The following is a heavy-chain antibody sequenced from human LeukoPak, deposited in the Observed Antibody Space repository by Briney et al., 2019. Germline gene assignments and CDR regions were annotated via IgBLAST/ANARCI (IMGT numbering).Heavy chain of an antibody. J-gene: IGHJ4*02. V-gene: IGHV3-23*01. D-gene: IGHD6-13*01. CDR1: GFTFSSYA. CDR3: AKDFLLAASSWYRDTGDY. CDR2: ISGSGGSP. Sequence: GGSLRLSCAASGFTFSSYAMSWVRQAPGKGLEWVSVISGSGGSPYYADSVKGRFTISRDNSKNTLYLQMNSLRAEDTAVYYCAKDFLLAASSWYRDTGDYWGQGTLVTVSS.